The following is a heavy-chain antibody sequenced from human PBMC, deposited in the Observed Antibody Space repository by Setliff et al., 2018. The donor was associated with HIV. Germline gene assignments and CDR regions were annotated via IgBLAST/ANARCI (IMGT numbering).Heavy chain of an antibody. CDR2: VSAWDGRT. D-gene: IGHD2-8*02. V-gene: IGHV1-18*01. Sequence: ASVKVSCKSTGYLFTHYGVSWVRQAPGQGLEWVGCVSAWDGRTDYSQKVQGRVTMTTDASTSTAYMELRSLTSYDTAVYYCARGGHCTAGVCYHYEYWGQGTQVTVSS. CDR3: ARGGHCTAGVCYHYEY. J-gene: IGHJ4*02. CDR1: GYLFTHYG.